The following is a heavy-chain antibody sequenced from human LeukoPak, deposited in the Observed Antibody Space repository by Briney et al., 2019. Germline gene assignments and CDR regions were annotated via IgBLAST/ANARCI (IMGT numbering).Heavy chain of an antibody. CDR2: ISHGGST. J-gene: IGHJ4*02. CDR1: DYSISNAYY. V-gene: IGHV4-38-2*01. D-gene: IGHD2/OR15-2a*01. CDR3: ARQADVPSSIGYFDF. Sequence: PSETLSLTCAASDYSISNAYYWGWIRQPPGKGLEWIGSISHGGSTHYNASLKSRVTISLEASKNQFSLRLSSVTAADTAVYYCARQADVPSSIGYFDFWGQGAPVTVSS.